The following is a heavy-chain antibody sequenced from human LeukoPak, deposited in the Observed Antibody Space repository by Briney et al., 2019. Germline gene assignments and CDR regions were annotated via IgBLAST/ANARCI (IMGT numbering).Heavy chain of an antibody. Sequence: GGSLRLSCAASGFTFSGYATAWARQAPGRGLEWVSGISSGDNTYYADSVKGRFTISRDNSKNLQMNSLRAEDTAVYYCTKCSGGSCYSSGYFHFWGQGILVTVSS. V-gene: IGHV3-23*01. CDR1: GFTFSGYA. J-gene: IGHJ4*02. CDR3: TKCSGGSCYSSGYFHF. CDR2: ISSGDNT. D-gene: IGHD2-15*01.